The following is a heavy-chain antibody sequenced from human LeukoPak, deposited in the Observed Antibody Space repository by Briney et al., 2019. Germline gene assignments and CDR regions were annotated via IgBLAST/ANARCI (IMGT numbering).Heavy chain of an antibody. Sequence: ETLSLTCTVSGGSISSYYWSWIRQPAGKGLEWIGRIYTSGSTNYNPSLKSRVTMSVDTSKNQFSLKLSSVTAADTAVYYCARDGARYDFWSGYGYYFDYWGQGTLVTVSS. J-gene: IGHJ4*02. V-gene: IGHV4-4*07. D-gene: IGHD3-3*01. CDR3: ARDGARYDFWSGYGYYFDY. CDR2: IYTSGST. CDR1: GGSISSYY.